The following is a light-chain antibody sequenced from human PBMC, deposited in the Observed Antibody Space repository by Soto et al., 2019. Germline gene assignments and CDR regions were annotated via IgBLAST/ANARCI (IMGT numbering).Light chain of an antibody. Sequence: PGERVTLSCRASQSVSSSYLTWYQQKPGQAPRLLIYGASTRATGIPARFSGSGSGTDFTLTISSLQPEDFAVYYCQQYYNLHTFGPGTKVDIK. CDR3: QQYYNLHT. CDR2: GAS. CDR1: QSVSSSY. J-gene: IGKJ3*01. V-gene: IGKV3D-7*01.